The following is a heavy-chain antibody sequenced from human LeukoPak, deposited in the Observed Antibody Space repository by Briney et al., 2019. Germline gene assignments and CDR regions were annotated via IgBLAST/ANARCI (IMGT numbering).Heavy chain of an antibody. J-gene: IGHJ4*02. CDR1: GGSISSGDYY. Sequence: SETLSLTCTVSGGSISSGDYYWSWIRQPPGKGLEWIGYIYYSGSTYYNPSLKSRVTISVDTSKNQFSLKLSSVTAADTAVYYCARANQERAAEFDYWGQGTLVTVSS. D-gene: IGHD1-1*01. V-gene: IGHV4-30-4*01. CDR3: ARANQERAAEFDY. CDR2: IYYSGST.